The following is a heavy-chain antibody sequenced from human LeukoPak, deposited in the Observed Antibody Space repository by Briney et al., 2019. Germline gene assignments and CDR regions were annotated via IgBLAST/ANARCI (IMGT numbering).Heavy chain of an antibody. D-gene: IGHD6-19*01. CDR2: IRYDGSNK. Sequence: PGGSLRLSCAASAFTFSSYGMHWVRQAPGKGLEWVAFIRYDGSNKYYADSVKARFTISRDNSKNTMYLQMNTLRAEDTAVYYCATGYSSGWYGRLDYWGQGTLVTVSS. J-gene: IGHJ4*02. CDR3: ATGYSSGWYGRLDY. V-gene: IGHV3-30*02. CDR1: AFTFSSYG.